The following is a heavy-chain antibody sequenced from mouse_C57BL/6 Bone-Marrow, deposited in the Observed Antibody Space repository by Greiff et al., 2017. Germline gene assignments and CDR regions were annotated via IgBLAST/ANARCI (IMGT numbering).Heavy chain of an antibody. D-gene: IGHD2-5*01. Sequence: QVHVKQPGAELVKPGASVKLSCKASGYTFTSYWMHWVKQRPGQGLEWIGMIHPNSGSTNYNEKFKSKATLTVDKSSSTAYMQLSSLTSEDSAVYYCARKDSNYVWYFDVWGTGTTVTVSS. CDR2: IHPNSGST. J-gene: IGHJ1*03. V-gene: IGHV1-64*01. CDR1: GYTFTSYW. CDR3: ARKDSNYVWYFDV.